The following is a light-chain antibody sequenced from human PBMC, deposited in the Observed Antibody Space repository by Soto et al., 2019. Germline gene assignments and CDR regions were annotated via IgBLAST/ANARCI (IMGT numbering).Light chain of an antibody. J-gene: IGLJ2*01. CDR2: EGS. Sequence: QSALTQPASVSGSPGQSITISCTGTSSDVGIHNLVSWFQQHPGKAPKLMIYEGSKRPSGISDRFSGSKSGHTAFLTISGLQAEDESDYYCCSFAGPRGLIFGGGTKLTVL. CDR1: SSDVGIHNL. CDR3: CSFAGPRGLI. V-gene: IGLV2-23*01.